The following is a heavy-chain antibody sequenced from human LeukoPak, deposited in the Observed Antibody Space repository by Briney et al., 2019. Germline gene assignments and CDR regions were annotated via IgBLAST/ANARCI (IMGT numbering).Heavy chain of an antibody. D-gene: IGHD5-12*01. Sequence: GGPLRLPCAASGFHLSNYWMTWLRQAPGRGLQWVANIKEAGGQKYYVDSVKGRFTISRDNPKNSLYLHLRRLRAEDTAVYFCARVSTHYDRDFFDVWGQGTLLTVSS. CDR3: ARVSTHYDRDFFDV. J-gene: IGHJ4*02. CDR2: IKEAGGQK. V-gene: IGHV3-7*04. CDR1: GFHLSNYW.